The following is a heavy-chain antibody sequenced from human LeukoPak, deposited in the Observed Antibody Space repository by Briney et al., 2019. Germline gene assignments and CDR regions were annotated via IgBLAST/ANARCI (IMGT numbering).Heavy chain of an antibody. D-gene: IGHD3-3*01. CDR1: GGSISSSSYS. Sequence: SETLSLTCTVTGGSISSSSYSWGWIRQPPGKGLEWIGSIYYSGTTYYNPSLKSRVTISVDTSKIQFSLKLSSVAATDTAVYFCARLRFDFWSGYTHPYFDYWGQGTLVTVSS. V-gene: IGHV4-39*01. J-gene: IGHJ4*02. CDR2: IYYSGTT. CDR3: ARLRFDFWSGYTHPYFDY.